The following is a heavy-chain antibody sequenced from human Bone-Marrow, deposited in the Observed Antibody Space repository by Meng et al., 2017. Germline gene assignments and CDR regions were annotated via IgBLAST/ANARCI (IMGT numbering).Heavy chain of an antibody. V-gene: IGHV3-48*03. D-gene: IGHD6-19*01. Sequence: GESLKISCAASGFTFSSYEMNWVRQAPGKGLEWVSYISSSGSTIYYADSVKGRFTISRDNAKNSLYLQMNSLRAEDTAVYYCARTAYSSGWYYFDYWGQGTLVTVSS. CDR2: ISSSGSTI. CDR1: GFTFSSYE. J-gene: IGHJ4*02. CDR3: ARTAYSSGWYYFDY.